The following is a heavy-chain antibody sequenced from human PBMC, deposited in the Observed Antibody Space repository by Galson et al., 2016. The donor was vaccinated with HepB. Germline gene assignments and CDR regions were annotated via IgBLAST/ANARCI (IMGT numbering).Heavy chain of an antibody. CDR1: GFTFSSYA. CDR3: AKRLRSSGSGVSNDAFDV. J-gene: IGHJ3*01. V-gene: IGHV3-23*01. CDR2: INHSGAST. Sequence: SLRLSCAASGFTFSSYAMTWVRQAPGKGLEWVSGINHSGASTYYADSVKGRFTMSRDNSKNTLYLQMNSLRAEDTALYYCAKRLRSSGSGVSNDAFDVWGQGTMVTVAS. D-gene: IGHD6-19*01.